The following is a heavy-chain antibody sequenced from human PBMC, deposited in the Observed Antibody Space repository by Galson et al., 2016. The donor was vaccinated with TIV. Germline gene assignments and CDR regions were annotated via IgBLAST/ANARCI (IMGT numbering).Heavy chain of an antibody. CDR1: GFTFSTYG. V-gene: IGHV3-33*06. CDR3: AKGLTASGGDFLIDV. D-gene: IGHD2-21*02. J-gene: IGHJ6*03. Sequence: SLRLSCAASGFTFSTYGMHWVRQSPGKGLEWVGIIWSDGSSKYYGDSVKGRFTISRDNSNNTLYLKMNSLRAEDAAVYYCAKGLTASGGDFLIDVWGKGTTVTVSS. CDR2: IWSDGSSK.